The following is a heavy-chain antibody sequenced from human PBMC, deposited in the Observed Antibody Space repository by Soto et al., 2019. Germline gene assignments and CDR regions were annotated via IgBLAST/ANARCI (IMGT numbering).Heavy chain of an antibody. Sequence: PGGSLRLSCAASGFTFDDYAMHWVRQAPGKGLEWVSGISWNSGSIGYADSVKGRFTISRDNAKNSLYLQMNSLRAEDTALYYCAKGGGLSSIVPAAQFIYYYYMDVWGKGTTVTVSS. J-gene: IGHJ6*03. CDR3: AKGGGLSSIVPAAQFIYYYYMDV. CDR2: ISWNSGSI. D-gene: IGHD2-2*01. CDR1: GFTFDDYA. V-gene: IGHV3-9*01.